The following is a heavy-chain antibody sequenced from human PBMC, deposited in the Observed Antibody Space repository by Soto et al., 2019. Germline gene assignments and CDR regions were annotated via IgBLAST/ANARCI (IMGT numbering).Heavy chain of an antibody. Sequence: HVQLVQSGAEVKKPGASVKVSCKASGYTFTSYDISWVRQAPGQGLEWMGWFNAYNGNTNYVQKLQGRVTMTADTSTSTAYMELRSLRSDDTAVYYCARIYCSGGSCYSGINYGMDVWGQGTTVTVSS. CDR2: FNAYNGNT. D-gene: IGHD2-15*01. CDR3: ARIYCSGGSCYSGINYGMDV. CDR1: GYTFTSYD. J-gene: IGHJ6*02. V-gene: IGHV1-18*01.